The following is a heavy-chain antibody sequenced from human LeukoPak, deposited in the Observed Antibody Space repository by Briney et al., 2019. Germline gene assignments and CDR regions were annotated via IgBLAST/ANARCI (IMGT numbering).Heavy chain of an antibody. CDR2: IYPGDSDT. CDR3: ARPGSIEEVDY. D-gene: IGHD6-6*01. Sequence: GESLQISCKGSGSIFTSYWIGWVRQLPGKGLEWMGIIYPGDSDTRYSPSFQGQVTISADKSISTAYLQWSSLKASDTAMYYCARPGSIEEVDYWGQGTLVTVSS. J-gene: IGHJ4*02. V-gene: IGHV5-51*01. CDR1: GSIFTSYW.